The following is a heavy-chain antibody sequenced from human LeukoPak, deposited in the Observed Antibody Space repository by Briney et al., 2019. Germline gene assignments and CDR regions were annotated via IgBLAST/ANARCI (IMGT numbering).Heavy chain of an antibody. CDR2: MNPNSGNT. V-gene: IGHV1-8*03. D-gene: IGHD4-17*01. CDR3: ARGNGDYYFDY. Sequence: ASVKVSCKASGYTFTGYSIHWLRQAPGQGLEWMGWMNPNSGNTGYAQKFQGRVTITRNTSISTAYMELSSLRSEDTAVYYCARGNGDYYFDYWGQGTLVTVSS. J-gene: IGHJ4*02. CDR1: GYTFTGYS.